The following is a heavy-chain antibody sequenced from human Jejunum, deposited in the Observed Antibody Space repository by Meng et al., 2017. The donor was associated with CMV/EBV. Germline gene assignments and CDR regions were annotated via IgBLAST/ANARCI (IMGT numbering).Heavy chain of an antibody. CDR3: ARGFVKYTVTRVGNWFDP. CDR2: INHSGST. CDR1: CGSFSGYY. J-gene: IGHJ5*02. D-gene: IGHD4-17*01. Sequence: VQLLQRGAGLLTHSETLPLTRAGYCGSFSGYYGSWIRQPPGNGLEWIGEINHSGSTNYNPSLKSRVTISVDTSKNQFSLKLSSVTAADTAVYYCARGFVKYTVTRVGNWFDPWGQGTLVTVSS. V-gene: IGHV4-34*01.